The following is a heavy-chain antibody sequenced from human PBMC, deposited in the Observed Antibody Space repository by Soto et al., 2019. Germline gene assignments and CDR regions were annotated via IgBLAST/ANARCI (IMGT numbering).Heavy chain of an antibody. D-gene: IGHD3-22*01. CDR3: ARDRDSSGSLSGY. V-gene: IGHV1-18*01. CDR1: GYTFTRYG. J-gene: IGHJ4*02. Sequence: SAEVSCWASGYTFTRYGITWVREAPGQGLEWMGWVNTYNGKTTYAQKLQGRVTMTTDTFTSTAYMELMSLRSDDTAVYYCARDRDSSGSLSGYWGQGTLVTVSS. CDR2: VNTYNGKT.